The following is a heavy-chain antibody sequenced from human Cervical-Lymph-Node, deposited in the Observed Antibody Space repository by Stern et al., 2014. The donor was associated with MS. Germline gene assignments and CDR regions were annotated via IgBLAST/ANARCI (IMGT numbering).Heavy chain of an antibody. CDR2: IYWDDAK. CDR3: AHRPRKHYGWFDP. V-gene: IGHV2-5*02. D-gene: IGHD4-17*01. Sequence: QVTLKESGPTLVKPTQTLTLTCTFSGVSLSTCGVGLGWIRQPPGKDLVWLALIYWDDAKRSSQSLKSRLTITNDTSKNQVVLTMTNMDPVDTATYYCAHRPRKHYGWFDPWGQGTLVTVSS. CDR1: GVSLSTCGVG. J-gene: IGHJ5*02.